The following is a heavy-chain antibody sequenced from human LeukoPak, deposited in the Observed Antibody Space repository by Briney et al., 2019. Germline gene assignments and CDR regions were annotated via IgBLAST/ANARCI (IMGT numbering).Heavy chain of an antibody. CDR3: ARTLWFGDLYVCDI. CDR2: IYYSGST. V-gene: IGHV4-30-4*01. D-gene: IGHD3-10*01. CDR1: GGSFSSGDYC. Sequence: SETLSLTCTVSGGSFSSGDYCWSWIRQPPGKGLEWIGYIYYSGSTSYNPSLKSRLTMSLDMSENRFSLVLSSLTAADTAVYYCARTLWFGDLYVCDIWGQGTVVTVSS. J-gene: IGHJ3*02.